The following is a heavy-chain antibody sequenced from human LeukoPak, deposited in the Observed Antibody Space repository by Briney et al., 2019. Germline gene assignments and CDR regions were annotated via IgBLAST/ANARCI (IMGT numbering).Heavy chain of an antibody. V-gene: IGHV3-11*01. CDR1: GFTFSDYY. CDR3: ARDSGFGELLSTLDY. D-gene: IGHD3-10*01. Sequence: GGSLRLSCAASGFTFSDYYMSWIRQAPGKGLEWVSYISSSGSTIYYADSVKGRFTISRDNAKNSLYLQMNSLRAEDTAVYYCARDSGFGELLSTLDYWGQGTLVTVSS. J-gene: IGHJ4*02. CDR2: ISSSGSTI.